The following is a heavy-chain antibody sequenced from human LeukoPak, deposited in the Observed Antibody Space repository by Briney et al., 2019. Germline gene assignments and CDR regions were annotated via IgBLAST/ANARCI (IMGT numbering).Heavy chain of an antibody. D-gene: IGHD2/OR15-2a*01. J-gene: IGHJ3*02. Sequence: GGSLRLSCAASGFTFSSYWMHWVRQAPGKGLVWVSRVNVDGRSTTYADSVKGRLTISRDNAKKTLYLQINSLRPEDTAFYYCARGIGIGAFDTWGRGIKVTVSS. V-gene: IGHV3-74*01. CDR2: VNVDGRST. CDR1: GFTFSSYW. CDR3: ARGIGIGAFDT.